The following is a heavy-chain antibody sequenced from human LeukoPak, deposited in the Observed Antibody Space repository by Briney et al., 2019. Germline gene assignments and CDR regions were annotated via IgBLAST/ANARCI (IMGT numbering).Heavy chain of an antibody. J-gene: IGHJ3*01. CDR1: GDSVSNNGVA. CDR2: TYFGSKWYN. D-gene: IGHD1-1*01. V-gene: IGHV6-1*01. Sequence: SQTLSLTCAISGDSVSNNGVAWNWIRQSPSRGLEWLGRTYFGSKWYNDYAVSVKSRITINPDTSKNQFSLQLNSVTPEGTAVYYCARQRSRALDLWGQGTMVTVSS. CDR3: ARQRSRALDL.